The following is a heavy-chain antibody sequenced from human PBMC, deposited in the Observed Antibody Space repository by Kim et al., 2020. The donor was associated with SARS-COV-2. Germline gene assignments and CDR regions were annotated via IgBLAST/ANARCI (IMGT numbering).Heavy chain of an antibody. V-gene: IGHV4-31*03. CDR3: ARNIGITMIVVVTGWFDP. CDR2: IYYSWST. D-gene: IGHD3-22*01. J-gene: IGHJ5*02. Sequence: SETLSLTCTVSGGSISSGGYYWSWIRQHPGKGLEWIGYIYYSWSTYYNPSLKSRVTISVDTSKNQFSLKLSSVTAADTAVYYCARNIGITMIVVVTGWFDPWGQGTLVTVSS. CDR1: GGSISSGGYY.